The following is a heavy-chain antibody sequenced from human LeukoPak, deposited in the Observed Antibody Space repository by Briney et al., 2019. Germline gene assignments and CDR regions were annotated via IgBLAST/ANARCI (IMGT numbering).Heavy chain of an antibody. V-gene: IGHV3-33*01. J-gene: IGHJ4*02. CDR3: ARSGSSSWYYFDY. D-gene: IGHD6-13*01. Sequence: QTGGSLRLSCAASGFTFRNYGTHWVRQAPGKGLEWVAIIWYDGSNKYYADSVKGRFTISRDNAKNSLYLQMNSLRAEDTAVYYCARSGSSSWYYFDYWGQGTLVSVSA. CDR2: IWYDGSNK. CDR1: GFTFRNYG.